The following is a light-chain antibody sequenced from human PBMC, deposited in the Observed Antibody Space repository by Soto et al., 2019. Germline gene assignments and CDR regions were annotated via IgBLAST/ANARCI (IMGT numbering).Light chain of an antibody. J-gene: IGLJ3*02. CDR3: ETWDSNTLA. CDR2: IEGSGCY. CDR1: SGQSSYT. V-gene: IGLV4-60*02. Sequence: QPVLTQSSSASASLGSSVKLTCTLSSGQSSYTIAWHQQQPGKAPRYLIKIEGSGCYNKGTGVPDRFSGSSSGADRYLTISNLQFEDEADYYCETWDSNTLAFGGGTTLTVL.